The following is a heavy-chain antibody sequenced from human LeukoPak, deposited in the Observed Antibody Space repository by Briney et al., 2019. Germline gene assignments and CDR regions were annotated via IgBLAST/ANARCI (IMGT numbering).Heavy chain of an antibody. CDR1: GFSFTTYR. CDR2: ITSSGSTI. CDR3: ARVISGTYGLDY. D-gene: IGHD3-10*01. V-gene: IGHV3-48*04. J-gene: IGHJ4*02. Sequence: GGSLRLSCAASGFSFTTYRMHWVRQAPGKGLEWVSYITSSGSTIHYADSVKGRFTISRDNAKDSLFLQMNSLRADDTAIYYCARVISGTYGLDYWGQGTLVTVSS.